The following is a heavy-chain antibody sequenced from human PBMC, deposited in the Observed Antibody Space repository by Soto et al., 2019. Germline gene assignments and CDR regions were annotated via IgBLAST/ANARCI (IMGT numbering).Heavy chain of an antibody. Sequence: EVQLVESGGGLVQPGGSLRLSCAVSGFTFGDYYMDWVRQAPGKGLEWVGRSRNKADSYTTEYAASGKGRFTISGDDSRNSLYLQMNSLKTEDTAVYYCARVAAGNGYFDCWGQGTLVTVSS. J-gene: IGHJ4*02. CDR3: ARVAAGNGYFDC. CDR2: SRNKADSYTT. D-gene: IGHD6-25*01. V-gene: IGHV3-72*01. CDR1: GFTFGDYY.